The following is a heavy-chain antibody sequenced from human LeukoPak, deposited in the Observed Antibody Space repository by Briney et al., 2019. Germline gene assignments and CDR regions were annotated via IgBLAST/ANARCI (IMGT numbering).Heavy chain of an antibody. J-gene: IGHJ6*02. CDR2: IYYSGST. CDR3: ALPGIAAADYYYGMDV. Sequence: SETLSLTCAVYGGSFSGYYWSWIRQPPGKGREWIGYIYYSGSTNYNPSLKSRVTISVDTPKNQFSLKLSSVTAANTAVYYCALPGIAAADYYYGMDVWGQGTTVTVSS. CDR1: GGSFSGYY. V-gene: IGHV4-59*12. D-gene: IGHD6-13*01.